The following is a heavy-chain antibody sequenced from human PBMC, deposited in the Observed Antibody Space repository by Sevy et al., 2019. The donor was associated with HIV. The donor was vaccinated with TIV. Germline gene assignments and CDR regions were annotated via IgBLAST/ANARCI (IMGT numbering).Heavy chain of an antibody. CDR1: GYSFANSW. Sequence: GESLKISCKGSGYSFANSWIGWVRQMPGKGLEYMGIIYPGDSDTRYSPSFQGQVTISADKSISTAYLQWSSLKASDSAMYYCATLRDSNSRYEFDYWGQGTLVTVSS. CDR3: ATLRDSNSRYEFDY. D-gene: IGHD6-13*01. CDR2: IYPGDSDT. V-gene: IGHV5-51*01. J-gene: IGHJ4*02.